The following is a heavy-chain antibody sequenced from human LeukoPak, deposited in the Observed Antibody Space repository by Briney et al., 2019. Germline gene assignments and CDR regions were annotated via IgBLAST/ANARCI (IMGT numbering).Heavy chain of an antibody. Sequence: GGSLRLSCTAFGFAFDEHGMSWVRHVPGKGVEWVAGINWSGGSTGYADPLRGRFAISRDNAKNSLYLQMDSLRAEDTALYYCARAPITSPFYFDYWGQGTLVTVSS. CDR2: INWSGGST. D-gene: IGHD2-2*01. J-gene: IGHJ4*02. CDR3: ARAPITSPFYFDY. V-gene: IGHV3-20*04. CDR1: GFAFDEHG.